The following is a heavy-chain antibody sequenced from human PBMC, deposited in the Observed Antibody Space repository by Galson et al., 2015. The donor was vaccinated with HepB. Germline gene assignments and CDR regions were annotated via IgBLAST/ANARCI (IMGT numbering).Heavy chain of an antibody. D-gene: IGHD5-24*01. V-gene: IGHV1-69*10. CDR2: IIPISGVS. CDR1: GDTFSNYA. J-gene: IGHJ4*02. Sequence: SVKVSRKASGDTFSNYAFSWVRQAPGQGLEWMGGIIPISGVSKYAQKFQGRVTITADKSTNTAYMELSSLRSEDTAVYFCASGPIDMATINPYFEYWGQGTLVTVSS. CDR3: ASGPIDMATINPYFEY.